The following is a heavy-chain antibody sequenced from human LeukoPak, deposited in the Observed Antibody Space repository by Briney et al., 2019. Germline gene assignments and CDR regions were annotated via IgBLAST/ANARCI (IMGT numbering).Heavy chain of an antibody. V-gene: IGHV4-59*01. J-gene: IGHJ6*03. Sequence: PSETLSLTCTVSGGSISSYNWSWIRQPPGKGLEWIGYIYYSGSTNYNPSLKSRVTISVDTSKNQFSLKLSSVTAADTAVYYCARDSSSCTYNYYYYMDVWGKGTTVTVSS. D-gene: IGHD6-13*01. CDR1: GGSISSYN. CDR2: IYYSGST. CDR3: ARDSSSCTYNYYYYMDV.